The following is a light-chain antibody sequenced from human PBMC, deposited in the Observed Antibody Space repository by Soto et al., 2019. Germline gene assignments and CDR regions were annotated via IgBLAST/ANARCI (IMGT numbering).Light chain of an antibody. V-gene: IGKV1-39*01. Sequence: DIQLTQSPSSLSASVGDRVTITCRASQSIRYSLNWYQQRPGEAPKVLIYGASNLQSGVPPRFSGSGSGTDFALTISRLQPEDFATYYCHQTAGSLTWTFGQGTRVEAK. CDR2: GAS. J-gene: IGKJ1*01. CDR1: QSIRYS. CDR3: HQTAGSLTWT.